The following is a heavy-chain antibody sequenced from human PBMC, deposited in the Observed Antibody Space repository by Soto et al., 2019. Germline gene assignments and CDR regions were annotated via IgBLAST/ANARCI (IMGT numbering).Heavy chain of an antibody. J-gene: IGHJ2*01. D-gene: IGHD4-4*01. V-gene: IGHV4-30-2*01. CDR2: IYHSGST. CDR1: GASISSGGHS. Sequence: QLQLQESGSGLVKPSQTLSLTCAVSGASISSGGHSWSWIRQPPGKGLEWIGYIYHSGSTYYNPSLKSRVTISVDRSKNQFSLKLSSVTAADTAVYYCARGHDYSYYHYWYFDFWGRGTLVSVSS. CDR3: ARGHDYSYYHYWYFDF.